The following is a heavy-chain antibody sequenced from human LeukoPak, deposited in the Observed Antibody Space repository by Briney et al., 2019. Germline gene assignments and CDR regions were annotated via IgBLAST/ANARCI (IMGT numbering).Heavy chain of an antibody. CDR1: GFTFSSYA. CDR2: ISYDGSNK. Sequence: GRSLRLSCAASGFTFSSYAMHWVRQAPGKGLEWVAVISYDGSNKYYADCVKGRFTISRDNSKNTLYLQMNSLRAEDTAVYYCAREGAAWFDPWGQGTLVTVSS. CDR3: AREGAAWFDP. J-gene: IGHJ5*02. D-gene: IGHD3-16*01. V-gene: IGHV3-30*04.